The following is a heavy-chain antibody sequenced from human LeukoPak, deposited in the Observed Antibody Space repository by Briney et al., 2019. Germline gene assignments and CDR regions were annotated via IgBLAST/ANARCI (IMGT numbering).Heavy chain of an antibody. CDR1: GGTFSSYA. CDR3: ARLSSTSNYYYMDV. D-gene: IGHD6-6*01. J-gene: IGHJ6*03. Sequence: SVKVSCKASGGTFSSYAISWVRQAPRQGLEWMGGIIPIFGTANYAQKFQGRVTITADESTSTAYMELSSLRSEDTAVYYCARLSSTSNYYYMDVWGKGTTVTVSS. CDR2: IIPIFGTA. V-gene: IGHV1-69*13.